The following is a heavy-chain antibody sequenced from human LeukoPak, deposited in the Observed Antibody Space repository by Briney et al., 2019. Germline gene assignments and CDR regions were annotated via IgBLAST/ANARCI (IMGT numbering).Heavy chain of an antibody. CDR1: GGSISSGGYY. D-gene: IGHD6-19*01. CDR2: IYYSGST. V-gene: IGHV4-31*03. Sequence: SETLSLTCTVSGGSISSGGYYWSWIRQHPGKGLEWIGYIYYSGSTYYNPSLKSRVTISVDTSKNQFSLKLSSVTAADTAVYYCARDEGIAVAGHNWFDPWGQGTPVTVSS. CDR3: ARDEGIAVAGHNWFDP. J-gene: IGHJ5*02.